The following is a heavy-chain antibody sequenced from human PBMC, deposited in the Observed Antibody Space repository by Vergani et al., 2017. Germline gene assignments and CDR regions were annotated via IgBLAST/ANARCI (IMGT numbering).Heavy chain of an antibody. CDR1: GFTFSAYW. D-gene: IGHD3-10*01. J-gene: IGHJ5*02. CDR2: IKQDGSEK. CDR3: ARENDSGPTQSRRLLYYIGWFDP. Sequence: EVLLVESGGGLVQPGGSLRLSCAASGFTFSAYWMNWVRQAPGKGLEWVANIKQDGSEKYYVDSVKGRFTISRDTANNLVYLQMSSVRADDTAVYYCARENDSGPTQSRRLLYYIGWFDPWGQGTLVTVSS. V-gene: IGHV3-7*01.